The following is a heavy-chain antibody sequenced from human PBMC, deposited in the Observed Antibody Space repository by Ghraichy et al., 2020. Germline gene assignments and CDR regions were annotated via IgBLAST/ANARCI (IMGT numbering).Heavy chain of an antibody. CDR2: IYYSGST. D-gene: IGHD3-22*01. J-gene: IGHJ4*02. V-gene: IGHV4-59*01. CDR3: ARETRNYYDSSGYGPFDY. Sequence: SETLSLTCTVSGGSISSYYWSWIRQPPGKGLEWIGYIYYSGSTNYNPSLKSRVTISVDTSKNQFSLKLSSVTAADTAVYYCARETRNYYDSSGYGPFDYWGQGTLVTVSS. CDR1: GGSISSYY.